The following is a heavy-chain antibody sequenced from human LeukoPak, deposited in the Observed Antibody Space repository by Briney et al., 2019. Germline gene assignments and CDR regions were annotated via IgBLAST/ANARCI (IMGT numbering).Heavy chain of an antibody. CDR1: GYTFTDYY. CDR2: INPNDGDT. V-gene: IGHV1-2*02. J-gene: IGHJ4*02. D-gene: IGHD2-15*01. Sequence: EASVKVSCTASGYTFTDYYMHWVRQAPGQGFEWMGWINPNDGDTNYAQKFQGRVTMTRDTSISTAHMEVSRLRSDDTAVYYCARANFLYCSSSTCFFDYWGQGTLVTVSS. CDR3: ARANFLYCSSSTCFFDY.